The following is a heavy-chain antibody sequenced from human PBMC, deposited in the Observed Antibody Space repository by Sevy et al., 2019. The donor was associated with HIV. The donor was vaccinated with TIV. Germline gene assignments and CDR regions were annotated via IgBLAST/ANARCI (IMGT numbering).Heavy chain of an antibody. CDR1: GFTFSAFS. J-gene: IGHJ1*01. CDR2: ISYDGSND. Sequence: GGSLRLSCAASGFTFSAFSMHWVRQAPGKGLEWVATISYDGSNDQYADSVKGRFTISRDNSKSSLYLQMNSLRGEDTAVYYCALERLYSNVAEYFQNWGQGTLVTVSS. V-gene: IGHV3-30-3*01. CDR3: ALERLYSNVAEYFQN. D-gene: IGHD4-4*01.